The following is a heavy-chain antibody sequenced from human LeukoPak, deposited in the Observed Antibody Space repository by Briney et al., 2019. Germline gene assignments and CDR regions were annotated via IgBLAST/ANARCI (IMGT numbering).Heavy chain of an antibody. CDR2: IKEDGTAK. V-gene: IGHV3-7*03. D-gene: IGHD4-23*01. CDR3: VRGGWELDY. CDR1: GFTVRDFW. Sequence: PGGSLRLSCAASGFTVRDFWMAWFRQAPGKGLEWVAHIKEDGTAKYYMDSVRGRFTISKDDDRNSLSLKMNSLRVEDTAVYYCVRGGWELDYWGQGTLVTVAS. J-gene: IGHJ4*02.